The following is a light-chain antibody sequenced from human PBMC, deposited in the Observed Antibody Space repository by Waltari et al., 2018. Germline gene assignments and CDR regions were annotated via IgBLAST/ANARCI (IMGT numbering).Light chain of an antibody. CDR2: LAS. J-gene: IGKJ2*01. Sequence: DIVMTQSPDSLAVSLGERATINCKSSQCVLYSSNNKNYLAWYQQKPGQPPKLPIYLASTRESGVPDRFSGSGSGTDFTLTISSLQAEDVAVYYCQQYYSIPYTFGQGTKLEIK. CDR1: QCVLYSSNNKNY. CDR3: QQYYSIPYT. V-gene: IGKV4-1*01.